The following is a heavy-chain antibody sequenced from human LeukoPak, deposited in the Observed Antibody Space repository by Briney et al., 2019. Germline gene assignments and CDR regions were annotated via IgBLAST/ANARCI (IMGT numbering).Heavy chain of an antibody. CDR3: ARDLEAANTYYFDY. CDR1: GFTVSSSY. D-gene: IGHD6-13*01. J-gene: IGHJ4*02. CDR2: ISSAGTT. V-gene: IGHV3-66*01. Sequence: GGSLRLSCATSGFTVSSSYMSWVRQAPGKGLEWVSIISSAGTTYYADSVKGRFTISRDNSKNTVYLQVNSLRDEDTAVYYCARDLEAANTYYFDYWGQGTMVTVSS.